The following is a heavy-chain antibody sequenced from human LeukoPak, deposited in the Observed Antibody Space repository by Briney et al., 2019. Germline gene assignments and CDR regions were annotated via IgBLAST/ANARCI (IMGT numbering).Heavy chain of an antibody. CDR1: GYTFTGYY. V-gene: IGHV1-2*02. J-gene: IGHJ4*02. CDR2: INPNSGGT. D-gene: IGHD3-22*01. Sequence: GSVKVSCKASGYTFTGYYMHWVRQAPGQGLEWMGWINPNSGGTNYAQKFQGRVTMTRDTSISTAYMELSRLRSDDTAVYYCARYPGYYYDSSGYSGPPDYWGQGTLVTVSS. CDR3: ARYPGYYYDSSGYSGPPDY.